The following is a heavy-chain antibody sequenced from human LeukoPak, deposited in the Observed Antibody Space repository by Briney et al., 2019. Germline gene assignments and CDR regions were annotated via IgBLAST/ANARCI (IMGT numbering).Heavy chain of an antibody. CDR3: ASKYNFGEN. D-gene: IGHD1-1*01. CDR2: INHSGNT. Sequence: SETLSLTCAVYGGSFSSYYWSWIHQPPGEGLEWIGEINHSGNTYYNPTLKSRVTISVDTSKNQFSLELNSVTAADTAVYYCASKYNFGENWGQGTLVTVSS. CDR1: GGSFSSYY. V-gene: IGHV4-34*01. J-gene: IGHJ4*02.